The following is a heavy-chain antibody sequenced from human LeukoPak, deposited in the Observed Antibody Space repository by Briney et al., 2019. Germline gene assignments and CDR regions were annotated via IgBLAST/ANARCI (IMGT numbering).Heavy chain of an antibody. CDR3: ARVRQTVGATDYYYYMDV. Sequence: GASVKVSCKASGYTFTSYDINWVRQATGQGLEWMGWMNPNSGNTGYAQKFQGRVTMTRNTSIGTAYMELSSLRSEDTAVYYCARVRQTVGATDYYYYMDVWGKGTTVTVSS. CDR1: GYTFTSYD. D-gene: IGHD1-26*01. CDR2: MNPNSGNT. J-gene: IGHJ6*03. V-gene: IGHV1-8*01.